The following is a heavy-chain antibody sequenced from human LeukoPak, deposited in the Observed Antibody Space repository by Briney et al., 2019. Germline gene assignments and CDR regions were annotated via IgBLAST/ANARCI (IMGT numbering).Heavy chain of an antibody. Sequence: SETLSLTCVVSGGSISSYYWTWIRQPPGKGLEWVGYIQNSAIYRAKIKSSPSLQSRVSLSIDTSKNQVSLTVNSVTAADTAAYYCARLSSTLYYSMDVWGPGTAVTVSS. D-gene: IGHD6-6*01. J-gene: IGHJ6*02. V-gene: IGHV4-59*08. CDR2: IQNSAIYRAKI. CDR1: GGSISSYY. CDR3: ARLSSTLYYSMDV.